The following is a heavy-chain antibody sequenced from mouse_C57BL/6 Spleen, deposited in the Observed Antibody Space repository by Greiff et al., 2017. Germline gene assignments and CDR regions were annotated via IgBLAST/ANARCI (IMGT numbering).Heavy chain of an antibody. V-gene: IGHV14-2*01. CDR3: ARSDGNYFDY. Sequence: EVQLQQSGAELVKPGASVKLSCTASGFNIKDYYMHWVKQRTEQGLEWIGRIDPEDGETKYAPEFQGKATITADTSSNTAYLQLSSLTSEDTAVYYCARSDGNYFDYWGQGTTLTVSS. CDR1: GFNIKDYY. D-gene: IGHD2-3*01. J-gene: IGHJ2*01. CDR2: IDPEDGET.